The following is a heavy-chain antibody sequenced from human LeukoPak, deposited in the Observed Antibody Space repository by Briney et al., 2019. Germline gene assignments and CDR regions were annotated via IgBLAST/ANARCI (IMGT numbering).Heavy chain of an antibody. CDR2: IYSGGRT. J-gene: IGHJ3*02. V-gene: IGHV3-53*01. CDR3: ARFLDYDSSGYRSNAFDI. CDR1: GFTFSSYS. D-gene: IGHD3-22*01. Sequence: HPGGSLRLSCAASGFTFSSYSMNWVRQAPGKGLEWVSVIYSGGRTYYADSVKGRFTISRDNSKNTLYLQMNSLRAEDTAVYYCARFLDYDSSGYRSNAFDIWGQGTMVTVSS.